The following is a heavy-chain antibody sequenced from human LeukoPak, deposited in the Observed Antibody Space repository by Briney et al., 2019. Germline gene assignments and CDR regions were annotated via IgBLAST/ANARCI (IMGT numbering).Heavy chain of an antibody. D-gene: IGHD1-26*01. Sequence: SETLSLTCTVSGYSISSGNYWGWIRQPPGKGLEWIGSIYHSGRTYYNPSLKSRVTMSVDTSKKQFSLKLRSVTAADTAVYYCARVGATSVDYWGQGTLVIVSS. CDR3: ARVGATSVDY. CDR1: GYSISSGNY. J-gene: IGHJ4*02. V-gene: IGHV4-38-2*02. CDR2: IYHSGRT.